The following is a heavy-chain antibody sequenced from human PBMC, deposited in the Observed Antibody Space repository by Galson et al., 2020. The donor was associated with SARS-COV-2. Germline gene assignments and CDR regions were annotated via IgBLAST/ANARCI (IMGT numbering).Heavy chain of an antibody. Sequence: SETLSLTCTVSGGSISSGSYYWSWIRQPAGKGLEWIGRIYTSGSTNYNPSLKSRVTISVDTSKNQFSLKLSSVTAADTAVYYCARDRTYSGSYYSYYYYGMDVWGQGTTVTVSS. D-gene: IGHD1-26*01. CDR1: GGSISSGSYY. V-gene: IGHV4-61*02. CDR2: IYTSGST. J-gene: IGHJ6*02. CDR3: ARDRTYSGSYYSYYYYGMDV.